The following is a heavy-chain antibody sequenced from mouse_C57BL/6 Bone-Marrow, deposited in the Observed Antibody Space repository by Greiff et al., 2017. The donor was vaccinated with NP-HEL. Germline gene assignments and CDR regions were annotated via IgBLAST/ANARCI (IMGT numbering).Heavy chain of an antibody. CDR2: IHPNSGST. V-gene: IGHV1-64*01. CDR3: ARRGYDSNLRAMYY. Sequence: QVQLQQPGAELVKPGASVKLSCKASGYTFTSYWMHWVKQRPGQGLEWIGMIHPNSGSTNYNEKFKSKATLTVDKSYSTAYMQLSSLTSEDSAVYYCARRGYDSNLRAMYYWGQGTSVTVSS. D-gene: IGHD2-5*01. CDR1: GYTFTSYW. J-gene: IGHJ4*01.